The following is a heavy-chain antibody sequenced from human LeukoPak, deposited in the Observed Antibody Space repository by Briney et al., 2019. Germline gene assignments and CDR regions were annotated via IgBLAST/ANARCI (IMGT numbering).Heavy chain of an antibody. CDR1: GFSLSTSGVA. J-gene: IGHJ4*02. CDR3: ARLIVRGGFDY. Sequence: SGPTLVNPAQTLTLTCSFSGFSLSTSGVAVGWIRQPPGKALEWLALIYWNDDKRYSPSLKSRLTTTKVTSKNHVVLTMTNMDPVDTATYYCARLIVRGGFDYWGQGTLVTVSS. D-gene: IGHD3-10*01. CDR2: IYWNDDK. V-gene: IGHV2-5*01.